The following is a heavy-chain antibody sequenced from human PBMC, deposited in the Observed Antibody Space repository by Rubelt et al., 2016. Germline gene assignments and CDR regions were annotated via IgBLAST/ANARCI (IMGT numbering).Heavy chain of an antibody. Sequence: QVQLQESGPGLVKPSGTLSLTCAVSGVSISSTNWWSWVRQPPGKGLEWIGEIYHRGSTNYNPSLKSRVTISVDKSKNRFSLRLTSGTAAETAVYYCARVNRYYFDYWGQGTLVTVSS. CDR2: IYHRGST. CDR3: ARVNRYYFDY. CDR1: GVSISSTNW. J-gene: IGHJ4*02. V-gene: IGHV4-4*02.